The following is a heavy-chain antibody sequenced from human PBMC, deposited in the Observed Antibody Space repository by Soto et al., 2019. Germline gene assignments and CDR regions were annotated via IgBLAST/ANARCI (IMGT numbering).Heavy chain of an antibody. CDR1: GGSISSGGYY. CDR3: ATEYYDSRGYYYIDS. J-gene: IGHJ4*02. Sequence: SETLSLTCTVSGGSISSGGYYCSWIRQHPGKGLEWIGHIYHSGTTYYNPSLKSRVTISVDTSKNQISLKLTSVSAADTAVYYCATEYYDSRGYYYIDSWGQGTLVTVSS. V-gene: IGHV4-31*03. CDR2: IYHSGTT. D-gene: IGHD3-22*01.